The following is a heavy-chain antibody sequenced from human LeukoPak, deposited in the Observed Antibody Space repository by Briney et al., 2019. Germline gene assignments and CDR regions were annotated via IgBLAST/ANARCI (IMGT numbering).Heavy chain of an antibody. Sequence: SETLSPTCTVSGGSISSYYWSWIRQPPGKGLEWIGYIYYSGSSNYNPSLKSRVTISVDKSKNPLSLKLSSVTAAETAVYYCAREKAVAGPPDRYYYYYGLDVWGQGTTVTVSS. CDR1: GGSISSYY. CDR3: AREKAVAGPPDRYYYYYGLDV. J-gene: IGHJ6*02. CDR2: IYYSGSS. D-gene: IGHD6-19*01. V-gene: IGHV4-59*01.